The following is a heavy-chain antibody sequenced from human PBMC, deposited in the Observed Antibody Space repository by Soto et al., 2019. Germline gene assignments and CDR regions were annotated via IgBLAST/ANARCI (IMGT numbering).Heavy chain of an antibody. J-gene: IGHJ4*02. CDR3: ARLTYNYANDN. V-gene: IGHV2-5*01. D-gene: IGHD1-1*01. CDR1: GFSLTASGVG. CDR2: IYWNDDT. Sequence: QITLKETGPSLVKPTQTLTLTCTFSGFSLTASGVGVGWIRQPPGKALECLAFIYWNDDTHYTPSLKSRLTITKDTSKNQVVLTMTNMDPLDTATYYCARLTYNYANDNWGQGTLVTVSS.